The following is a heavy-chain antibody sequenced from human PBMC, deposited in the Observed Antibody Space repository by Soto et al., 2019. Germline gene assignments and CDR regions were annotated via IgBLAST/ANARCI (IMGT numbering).Heavy chain of an antibody. J-gene: IGHJ6*02. CDR2: VSYEGANT. V-gene: IGHV3-30-3*01. CDR3: ARVTPGNNLYYFSGLDV. D-gene: IGHD1-1*01. Sequence: GGSLRLSWVASGFKCGTYGIHWVRQAPGKGLQWVALVSYEGANTYYAASVKGRFTISRDNSKSTLYLQMDSLRPEDTGVYYCARVTPGNNLYYFSGLDVWGQGTSVTVSS. CDR1: GFKCGTYG.